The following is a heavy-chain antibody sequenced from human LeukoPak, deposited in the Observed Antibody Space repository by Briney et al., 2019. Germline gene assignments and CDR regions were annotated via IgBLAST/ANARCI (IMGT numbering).Heavy chain of an antibody. CDR2: ISASSGTT. CDR3: AKGNGYSYGRYYFDY. CDR1: GFTFSRYA. D-gene: IGHD5-18*01. Sequence: SGGSLRLSCAASGFTFSRYAMSWVRQAPGRGLEWVSGISASSGTTYYADSVKGRFTISRDNSKNTLYLQMSSLRAEDTAIYYCAKGNGYSYGRYYFDYWGQGTLVTVSS. V-gene: IGHV3-23*01. J-gene: IGHJ4*02.